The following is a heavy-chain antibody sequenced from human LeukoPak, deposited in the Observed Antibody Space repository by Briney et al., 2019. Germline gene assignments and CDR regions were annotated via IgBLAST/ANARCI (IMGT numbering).Heavy chain of an antibody. J-gene: IGHJ6*03. Sequence: GGSLRLSCAASDFTFSHYAMSWVRQTPGKGLEWVSYISFGGGVTYYADSVRGRFTISRDNSKNTLYLQMNSLRDEDTAVFYCAKDGSRSREVFPYYYGSGRLQYMDVWGKGTTVIISS. V-gene: IGHV3-23*01. CDR3: AKDGSRSREVFPYYYGSGRLQYMDV. D-gene: IGHD3-10*01. CDR1: DFTFSHYA. CDR2: ISFGGGVT.